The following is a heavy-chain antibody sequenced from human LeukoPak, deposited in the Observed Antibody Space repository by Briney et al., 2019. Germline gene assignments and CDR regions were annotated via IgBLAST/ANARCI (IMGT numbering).Heavy chain of an antibody. CDR2: IYYSKNT. D-gene: IGHD5-18*01. V-gene: IGHV4-39*01. J-gene: IGHJ4*02. CDR1: GGSIISSSAY. Sequence: PSETLSLTCTVSGGSIISSSAYWGWIRQPPGKGLEWIGSIYYSKNTYYTPSLKSRVTISADTSKNPFSLPMGSVRATDTAVYYCVRPRGFSYGYCDYWGQGTLVTVSS. CDR3: VRPRGFSYGYCDY.